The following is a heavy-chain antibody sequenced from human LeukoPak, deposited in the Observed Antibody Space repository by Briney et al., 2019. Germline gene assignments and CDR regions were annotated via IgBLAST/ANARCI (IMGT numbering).Heavy chain of an antibody. Sequence: SETLSLTCTVSGGSISSYYWTWIRQPPGKRLEWIGYINYSGSTNYNPSLKSRVTISVDTSKNQFSLKLSSVTAADTAVYYCARAVYDFWSGYHHYYMDVWGKGPTVTVSS. J-gene: IGHJ6*03. CDR2: INYSGST. CDR3: ARAVYDFWSGYHHYYMDV. V-gene: IGHV4-59*01. CDR1: GGSISSYY. D-gene: IGHD3-3*01.